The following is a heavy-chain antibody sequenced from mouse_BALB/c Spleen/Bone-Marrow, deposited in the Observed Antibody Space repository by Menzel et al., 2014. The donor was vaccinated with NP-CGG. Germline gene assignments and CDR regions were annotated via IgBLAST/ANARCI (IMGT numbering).Heavy chain of an antibody. V-gene: IGHV3-2*02. CDR1: GYSITSDYA. CDR2: ISYSGST. D-gene: IGHD1-1*01. CDR3: ARRRYYYGAMDY. J-gene: IGHJ4*01. Sequence: EVQGVESGPGLVKLSQSLSLTCTVTGYSITSDYAWNWIRQFPGNKLEWMGYISYSGSTSYNPSLKSRISITRDTSKNQFFLQLNSVTTEDTATYYCARRRYYYGAMDYWGQGASVTVSS.